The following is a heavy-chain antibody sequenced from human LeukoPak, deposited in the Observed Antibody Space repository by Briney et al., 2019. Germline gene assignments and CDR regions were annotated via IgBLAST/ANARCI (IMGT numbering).Heavy chain of an antibody. D-gene: IGHD3-3*01. V-gene: IGHV3-23*01. CDR3: AKDGLEQYYDFWSGYYGDHNWFDP. CDR2: ISGSGGST. J-gene: IGHJ5*02. Sequence: QSGGSLRLSCAASGFTFSSYGMNWVRQAPGKGLEWVSAISGSGGSTYYADSVKGRFTISRDNSKNTLYLQMNSLRAEDTAVYYCAKDGLEQYYDFWSGYYGDHNWFDPWGQGTLVTVSS. CDR1: GFTFSSYG.